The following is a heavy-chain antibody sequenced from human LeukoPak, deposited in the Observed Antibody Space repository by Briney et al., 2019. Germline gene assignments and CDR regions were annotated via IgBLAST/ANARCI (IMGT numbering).Heavy chain of an antibody. V-gene: IGHV2-5*02. J-gene: IGHJ4*02. Sequence: SGPTLVNPTQTLTLTCTFSVFTLSTSTAVGVGWIRQPPGKALEWLAVISWDDDKRYSPSLKSRLTITKDTSKNQVVLTMTNMDPMDTATYYCAHTFYPSGRYFDYWGQGALVTVSS. CDR1: VFTLSTSTAVG. D-gene: IGHD3-10*01. CDR2: ISWDDDK. CDR3: AHTFYPSGRYFDY.